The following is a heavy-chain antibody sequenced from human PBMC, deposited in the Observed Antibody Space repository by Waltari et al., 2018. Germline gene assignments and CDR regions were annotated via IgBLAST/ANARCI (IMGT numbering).Heavy chain of an antibody. CDR2: IYYSGSP. D-gene: IGHD6-13*01. J-gene: IGHJ3*02. V-gene: IGHV4-31*03. Sequence: QVQLQESGRGLVKPSQTLSLTCTVSGGSISSGGYYWSWISQHPGKGLEWIGYIYYSGSPYYNPSLKSRVTIAVDTSKNQFSLKLSSVTAADTAVYYCARGKAAAGTDAFDIWGQGTMVTVSS. CDR1: GGSISSGGYY. CDR3: ARGKAAAGTDAFDI.